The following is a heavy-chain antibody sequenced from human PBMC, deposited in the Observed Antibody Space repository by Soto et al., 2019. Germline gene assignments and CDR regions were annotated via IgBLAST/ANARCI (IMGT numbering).Heavy chain of an antibody. V-gene: IGHV3-23*01. CDR3: ARRGSGSYYDY. Sequence: EVQLLESGGGLVQPGGSLRLSCAASGFTFSSYAMRWVRQAPVKGLEWVLDISGSGGSTYYADSVKCRFTISRDNSKNTLYLQMNSLRAEDTAVYYWARRGSGSYYDYWGQGTLVTVSS. CDR2: ISGSGGST. J-gene: IGHJ4*02. CDR1: GFTFSSYA. D-gene: IGHD1-26*01.